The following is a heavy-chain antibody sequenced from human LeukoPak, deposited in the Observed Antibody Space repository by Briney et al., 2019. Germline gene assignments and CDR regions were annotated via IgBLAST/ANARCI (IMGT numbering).Heavy chain of an antibody. V-gene: IGHV3-20*04. D-gene: IGHD5-12*01. CDR2: ISWNGGST. Sequence: PGGSLRLSCAASGFNFDDYGMSWVRQAPGKGLEWVSGISWNGGSTGYADSVKGRFTISRDNAKNSLHLQMTSLRDEDTAVYYCARDVGYDLGYWGQGTLVTVSS. CDR1: GFNFDDYG. J-gene: IGHJ4*02. CDR3: ARDVGYDLGY.